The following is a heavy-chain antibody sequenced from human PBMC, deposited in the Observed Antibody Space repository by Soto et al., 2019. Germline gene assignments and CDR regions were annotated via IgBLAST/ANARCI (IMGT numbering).Heavy chain of an antibody. Sequence: SGQTLVNPTPALTLTCTVSGFSLSGTGMRVTWIRQPPGKALEWLARIDWEDTKLYSTSLKTRLSISKDTSKNQAVLTMTNLEPPSPATYCCARAFYGMYVWGPGSTFAVSS. CDR1: GFSLSGTGMR. CDR3: ARAFYGMYV. CDR2: IDWEDTK. J-gene: IGHJ6*01. V-gene: IGHV2-70*04.